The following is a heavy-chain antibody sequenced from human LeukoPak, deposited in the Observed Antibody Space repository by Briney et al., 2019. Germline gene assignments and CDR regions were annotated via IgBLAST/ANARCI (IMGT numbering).Heavy chain of an antibody. D-gene: IGHD3-22*01. CDR2: IYTSGST. Sequence: PSETLSLTCAVYGGSFSGYYWSWIRQPAGKGLEWIGRIYTSGSTNYNPSLKSRVTISVDTSKNQFSLKLSSVTAADTAVYYCARGDSSGYYYFGDAFDIWGQGTMVTVSS. CDR3: ARGDSSGYYYFGDAFDI. CDR1: GGSFSGYY. V-gene: IGHV4-59*10. J-gene: IGHJ3*02.